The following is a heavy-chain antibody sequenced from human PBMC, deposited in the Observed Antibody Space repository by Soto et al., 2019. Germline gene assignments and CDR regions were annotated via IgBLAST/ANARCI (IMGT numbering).Heavy chain of an antibody. CDR1: GFTFSSYA. D-gene: IGHD4-17*01. CDR3: ARDRVTTGYYGMDV. CDR2: ISYDGSNK. J-gene: IGHJ6*02. Sequence: GGSLRLSCAASGFTFSSYAMHWVRQAPGKGLEWVAVISYDGSNKYYADSVKGRFTISRDNSKNTLYLQMNSLRAEDTAVYYGARDRVTTGYYGMDVWGQGTTVTVSS. V-gene: IGHV3-30-3*01.